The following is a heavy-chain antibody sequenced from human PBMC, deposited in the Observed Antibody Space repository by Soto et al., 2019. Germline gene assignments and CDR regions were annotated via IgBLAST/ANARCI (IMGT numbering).Heavy chain of an antibody. D-gene: IGHD1-26*01. V-gene: IGHV4-34*01. CDR2: INHSGST. J-gene: IGHJ4*02. Sequence: PSETLSLTCAVYGGSFSGYYWNWIRQPPGKGLEWIGEINHSGSTNYNPSLKSRVTISVDTSKNQFSLKLRSVTAADTAVYYCARGRVGATSPPLYWGQGTLVTVSS. CDR3: ARGRVGATSPPLY. CDR1: GGSFSGYY.